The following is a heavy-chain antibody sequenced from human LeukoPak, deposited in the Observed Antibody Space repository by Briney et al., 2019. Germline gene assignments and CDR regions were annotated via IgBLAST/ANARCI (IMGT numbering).Heavy chain of an antibody. V-gene: IGHV4-34*01. CDR3: ARGASAAGTETPYLDY. D-gene: IGHD6-13*01. CDR1: GGSFSGYY. Sequence: SETLPLTCAVYGGSFSGYYWSWIRQPPGKGLEWIGEINHSGSTNYNPSLKSRVTISVDTSKNQFSLKLSSVTAADTAVYYCARGASAAGTETPYLDYWGQGTLVTVSS. J-gene: IGHJ4*02. CDR2: INHSGST.